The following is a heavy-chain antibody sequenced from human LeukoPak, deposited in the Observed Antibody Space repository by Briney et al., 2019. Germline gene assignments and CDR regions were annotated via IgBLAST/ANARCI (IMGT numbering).Heavy chain of an antibody. Sequence: GGSLRLSCAASGFTFSRYWMHWVRQAPGRGLGWVSVIYTVGNTYYAESVKGRFTISRDNSKNTLYLQMNSLRAEDAAVYYCARGYSYGYFDYWGQGTLVTVSS. CDR3: ARGYSYGYFDY. J-gene: IGHJ4*02. D-gene: IGHD5-18*01. V-gene: IGHV3-53*01. CDR1: GFTFSRYW. CDR2: IYTVGNT.